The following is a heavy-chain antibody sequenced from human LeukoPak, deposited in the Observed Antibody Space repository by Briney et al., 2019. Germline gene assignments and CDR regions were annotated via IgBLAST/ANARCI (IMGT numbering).Heavy chain of an antibody. CDR3: ARDMPGGYNWYFDY. CDR2: IYTSGST. D-gene: IGHD5-24*01. Sequence: SETLSLTCTVSGGSISSGSYYGSWIRQPAGKGLEWIGRIYTSGSTNYNPSLKSRVTISVDTSKNQFSLKLSSVTAADTAVYYCARDMPGGYNWYFDYWGQGTLVTVSS. V-gene: IGHV4-61*02. J-gene: IGHJ4*02. CDR1: GGSISSGSYY.